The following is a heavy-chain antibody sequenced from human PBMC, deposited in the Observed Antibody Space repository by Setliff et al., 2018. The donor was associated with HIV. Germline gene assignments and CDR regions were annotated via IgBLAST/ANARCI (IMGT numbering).Heavy chain of an antibody. CDR2: IYYSGTT. CDR3: ARDWSRYSYGPNDY. Sequence: SETLSLTCTVSGGSISSYYWSWIRQPPGKGLEWIGYIYYSGTTNYNPSLKSRVTITVDASASTGYMELRSLRSDDTAVYYCARDWSRYSYGPNDYWGQGTLVTVSS. D-gene: IGHD5-18*01. V-gene: IGHV4-59*01. J-gene: IGHJ4*02. CDR1: GGSISSYY.